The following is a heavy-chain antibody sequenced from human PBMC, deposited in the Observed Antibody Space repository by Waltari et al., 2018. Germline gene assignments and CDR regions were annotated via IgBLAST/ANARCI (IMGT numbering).Heavy chain of an antibody. CDR2: IKQDGSGK. Sequence: EVQLVESGGGLVQPGGSLRLSCAASGLTFSRYWMSWVRQAPGKGLEWVANIKQDGSGKHYVDAVKGRFTISRDNAKNALYLQMNSLRAEDTAVYYCVSYGGATTPLRSGYAFEIWGQGTMVTVPS. V-gene: IGHV3-7*01. CDR3: VSYGGATTPLRSGYAFEI. J-gene: IGHJ3*02. CDR1: GLTFSRYW. D-gene: IGHD3-16*01.